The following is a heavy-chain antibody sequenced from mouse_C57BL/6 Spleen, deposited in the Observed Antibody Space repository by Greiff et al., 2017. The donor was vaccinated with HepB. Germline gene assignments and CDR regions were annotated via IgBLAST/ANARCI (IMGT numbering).Heavy chain of an antibody. J-gene: IGHJ4*01. CDR2: IRSKSNNYAT. V-gene: IGHV10-1*01. D-gene: IGHD2-10*01. CDR1: GFSFNTYA. CDR3: VSSYYDAMDY. Sequence: EVQLVESGGGLVQPKGSLKLSCAASGFSFNTYAMNWVRQAPGKGLEWVARIRSKSNNYATYYADSVKDRFTISREDSESMLYLQMNNLKTEDTAMDYCVSSYYDAMDYWGQGTSVTVSS.